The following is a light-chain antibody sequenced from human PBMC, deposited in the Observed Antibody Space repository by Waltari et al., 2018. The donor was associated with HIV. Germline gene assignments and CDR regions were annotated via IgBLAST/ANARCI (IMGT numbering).Light chain of an antibody. CDR2: EVS. CDR1: SSDVGGYNY. Sequence: QSALTQPASVSGSPGQSITISCTATSSDVGGYNYVSWYQQHPGKAPKLMIYEVSNRPSGVSNRFSGSKSGNTASLTSSGLQAEDEADYYCSSYTSSSTLIFGGGTKLTVL. J-gene: IGLJ2*01. CDR3: SSYTSSSTLI. V-gene: IGLV2-14*01.